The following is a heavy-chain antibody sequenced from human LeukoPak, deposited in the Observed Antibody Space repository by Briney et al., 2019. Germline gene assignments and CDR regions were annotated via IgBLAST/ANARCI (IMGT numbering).Heavy chain of an antibody. Sequence: ASVKVSCKASGYTFTSYDINWVRQATGQGLEWMGWMNPNSGNTGYAQKFQGRVTITRNTSISTAYMELSSLRSEDTAMYYCARDEGSCDTNRCYEAFDIWGQGTMVTVSS. V-gene: IGHV1-8*03. CDR3: ARDEGSCDTNRCYEAFDI. J-gene: IGHJ3*02. CDR1: GYTFTSYD. D-gene: IGHD3-10*01. CDR2: MNPNSGNT.